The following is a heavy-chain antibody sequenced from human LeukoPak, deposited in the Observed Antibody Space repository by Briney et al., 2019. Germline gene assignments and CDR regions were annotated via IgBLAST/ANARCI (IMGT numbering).Heavy chain of an antibody. V-gene: IGHV4-34*01. CDR3: ARGGVSYFDY. J-gene: IGHJ4*02. D-gene: IGHD5/OR15-5a*01. Sequence: SETLSLTCAVYGGSFSGYYWSWIRQPPGKGLEWIGEINHSGSTNYNPSLKSRVTTSVDTSKNQFSLKLSSVTAADTAVYYCARGGVSYFDYWGQGTLVTVSS. CDR2: INHSGST. CDR1: GGSFSGYY.